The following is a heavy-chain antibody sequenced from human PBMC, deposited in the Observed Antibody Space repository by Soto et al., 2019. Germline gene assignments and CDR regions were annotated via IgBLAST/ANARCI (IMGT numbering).Heavy chain of an antibody. CDR3: ARHLVVATTTYNWFDV. D-gene: IGHD2-15*01. CDR1: GDSISRSAYY. J-gene: IGHJ5*02. CDR2: LFYRATA. Sequence: PSETLSLTCTVSGDSISRSAYYWGWIPDLPGKGLEWMGSLFYRATAYYNPSPRSRVTMFIDSSKNHFSLKLTSVTAADTAVYYCARHLVVATTTYNWFDVWGQGALVTVSS. V-gene: IGHV4-39*01.